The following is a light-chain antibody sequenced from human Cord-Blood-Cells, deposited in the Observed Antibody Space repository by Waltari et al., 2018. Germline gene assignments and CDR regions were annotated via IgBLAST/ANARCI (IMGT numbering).Light chain of an antibody. CDR3: GTWDSSLSAGV. V-gene: IGLV1-51*01. CDR2: DNN. CDR1: SSNIGNNY. J-gene: IGLJ3*02. Sequence: QSVLTQPPSVSAAPGQKVTISCSGSSSNIGNNYVSWYQQLPGTAPKLLIYDNNKRPAGLPDGFSGSKSGTSATLGITGLQTGDEADYYCGTWDSSLSAGVFGGGTKLTVL.